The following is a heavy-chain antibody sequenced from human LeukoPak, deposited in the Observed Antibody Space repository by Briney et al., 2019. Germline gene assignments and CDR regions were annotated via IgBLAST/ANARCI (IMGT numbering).Heavy chain of an antibody. CDR2: INHSGST. CDR1: GGSFSGYY. J-gene: IGHJ2*01. D-gene: IGHD6-13*01. Sequence: SETLSLTCAVYGGSFSGYYWSWIRQPPGKGLEWIGEINHSGSTNYNPSLKSRVTISVDKSKSQFSLKLSSVTAADMAVYYCARDPEVAAAGTRRYFDLWGRGTLVTVSS. CDR3: ARDPEVAAAGTRRYFDL. V-gene: IGHV4-34*01.